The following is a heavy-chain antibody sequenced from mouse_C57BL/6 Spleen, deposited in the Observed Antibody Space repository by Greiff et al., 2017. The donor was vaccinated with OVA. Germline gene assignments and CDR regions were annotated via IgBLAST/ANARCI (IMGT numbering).Heavy chain of an antibody. CDR2: LNPKNGGT. V-gene: IGHV1-26*01. CDR1: GYTFTDYY. D-gene: IGHD1-1*01. CDR3: ARDYGSSYGYFDV. J-gene: IGHJ1*03. Sequence: VQLKQSGPELVKPGASVKISCKASGYTFTDYYMNWVKQSHGKSLEWIGDLNPKNGGTSYNQKFKGKATLTVDKSSSTAYMELRSLTSEDSAGYYCARDYGSSYGYFDVWGKGTTVTVSS.